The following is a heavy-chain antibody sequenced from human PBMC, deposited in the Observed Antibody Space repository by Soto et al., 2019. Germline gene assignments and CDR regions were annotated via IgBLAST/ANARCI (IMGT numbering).Heavy chain of an antibody. Sequence: GGSLRLSCVASGFTFSSYAMSWVRQAPGKGLEWVSAISGSGGSTYYADSVKGRFTISRDNSKNTLYLQMNSLRAEDTAVYYCARSTTVTTVDYFDYWGQGTLVTVSS. J-gene: IGHJ4*02. CDR1: GFTFSSYA. D-gene: IGHD4-17*01. V-gene: IGHV3-23*01. CDR3: ARSTTVTTVDYFDY. CDR2: ISGSGGST.